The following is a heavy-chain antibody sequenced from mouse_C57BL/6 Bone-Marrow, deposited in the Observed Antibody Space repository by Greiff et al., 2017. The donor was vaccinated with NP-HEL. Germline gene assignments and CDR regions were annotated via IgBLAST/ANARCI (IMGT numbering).Heavy chain of an antibody. V-gene: IGHV1-55*01. CDR3: AENGFWYVDV. J-gene: IGHJ1*03. CDR2: IYPGRGST. D-gene: IGHD2-2*01. CDR1: GYTFTSYW. Sequence: QVQLQQPGAELVKPGASVKMSCKASGYTFTSYWITWVKPRPGPGLEWIGDIYPGRGSTNYHEKFKSKATLTVDTSSSTAYMQLSSLTSEDSAVYYCAENGFWYVDVWGTGTTVTVSS.